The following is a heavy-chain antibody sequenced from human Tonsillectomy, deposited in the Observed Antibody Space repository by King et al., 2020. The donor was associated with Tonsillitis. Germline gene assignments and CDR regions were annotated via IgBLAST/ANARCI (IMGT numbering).Heavy chain of an antibody. CDR2: ITGSSSST. CDR3: ARGGQNRRGYTFENWYFDL. D-gene: IGHD5-18*01. V-gene: IGHV3-11*06. Sequence: QLVQSGGGLVKPGGSLRLSCAASGFTFSDYYMTWIRQAPGKGLEWVSYITGSSSSTNYADSVKGRFTISRDNAKNSLSLQMNSLRAEDTAVYYCARGGQNRRGYTFENWYFDLWGRGTLVTVSS. CDR1: GFTFSDYY. J-gene: IGHJ2*01.